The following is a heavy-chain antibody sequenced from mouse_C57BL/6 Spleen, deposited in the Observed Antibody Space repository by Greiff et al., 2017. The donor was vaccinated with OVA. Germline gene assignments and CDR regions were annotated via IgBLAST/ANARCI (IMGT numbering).Heavy chain of an antibody. CDR3: ARSSNDAMGG. Sequence: EVQLQQSGPELVKPGASVKISCKASGYTFTDYYMNWVKQSHGKSLEWIGDINPNNGGTSYNQKFKGKATLTVDKSSSTAYMELRSLTSEDSAVYCCARSSNDAMGGWGQGTSVTVSS. D-gene: IGHD2-5*01. V-gene: IGHV1-26*01. CDR2: INPNNGGT. CDR1: GYTFTDYY. J-gene: IGHJ4*01.